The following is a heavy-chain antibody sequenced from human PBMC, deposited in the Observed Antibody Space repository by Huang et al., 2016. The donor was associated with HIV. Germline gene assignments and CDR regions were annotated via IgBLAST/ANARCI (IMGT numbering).Heavy chain of an antibody. CDR2: INANTGDP. CDR1: GYTFRSYA. J-gene: IGHJ6*03. D-gene: IGHD6-13*01. Sequence: QVQLVQSGSEVKKPGASVKVSCKASGYTFRSYALNWVRQAPGQGLEWMGWINANTGDPTYALAFTGRFVFSLDTSVSTAYLQINGLKAEDTAVYYCVRPAAPTRYYYYEYMDVWGQGTTVTVS. V-gene: IGHV7-4-1*02. CDR3: VRPAAPTRYYYYEYMDV.